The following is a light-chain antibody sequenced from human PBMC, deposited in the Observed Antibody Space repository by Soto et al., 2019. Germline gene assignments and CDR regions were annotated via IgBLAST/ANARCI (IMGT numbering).Light chain of an antibody. CDR3: QQSTNWPGIT. J-gene: IGKJ5*01. CDR1: QSVSSY. Sequence: EIVLTPSPATLSFSPVQTSTLSCIASQSVSSYLAWYQQKPGQAPRLLIYDASNRATGIPARFSGSGSGTDFTLTIRSLEPEDFAVYYCQQSTNWPGITCGQGKRRAIK. V-gene: IGKV3-11*01. CDR2: DAS.